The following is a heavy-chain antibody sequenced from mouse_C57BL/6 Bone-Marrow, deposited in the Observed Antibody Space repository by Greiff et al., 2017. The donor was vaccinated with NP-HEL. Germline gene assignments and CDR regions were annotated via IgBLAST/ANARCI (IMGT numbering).Heavy chain of an antibody. Sequence: QVQLQQSGAELVKPGASVKMSCKASGYTFTSYWITWVKQRPGQGLEWIGDIYPGSGSTNYNEKFKSKATLTVDTSSSTAYMQLSSLTSEDAAVYYCGRGYGSRFADWGQGTLVTVSA. CDR2: IYPGSGST. CDR3: GRGYGSRFAD. CDR1: GYTFTSYW. D-gene: IGHD1-1*01. V-gene: IGHV1-55*01. J-gene: IGHJ3*01.